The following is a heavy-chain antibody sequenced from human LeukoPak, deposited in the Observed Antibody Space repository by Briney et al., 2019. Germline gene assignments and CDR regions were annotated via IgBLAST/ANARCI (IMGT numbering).Heavy chain of an antibody. V-gene: IGHV4-39*01. D-gene: IGHD3-9*01. CDR1: GGSVSSYEYY. Sequence: PSETLSLTCSVSGGSVSSYEYYWGWIRQPPGKGLEWIGNTYYSGSSYYNPSLKSRVTMSVDTSKNQFSLKMSSVTAADTAVYYCARLSKGRYFDYIFDHWGQGTLVTLSS. CDR2: TYYSGSS. J-gene: IGHJ4*02. CDR3: ARLSKGRYFDYIFDH.